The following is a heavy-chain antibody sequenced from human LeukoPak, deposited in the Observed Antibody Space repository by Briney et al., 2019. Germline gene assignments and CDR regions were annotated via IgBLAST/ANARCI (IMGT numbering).Heavy chain of an antibody. Sequence: SGPTLVNPTQTLTLTCTFSGFSLSTSGVGVGWIRQPPGKALEWLGLIYWNDDKRYSPSLKSRLTITKDTSKNQVVLTMTNMDPVDTATYYCAHHRYSGYDSGFDYWGQGTLVTVSS. V-gene: IGHV2-5*01. CDR1: GFSLSTSGVG. CDR3: AHHRYSGYDSGFDY. J-gene: IGHJ4*02. D-gene: IGHD5-12*01. CDR2: IYWNDDK.